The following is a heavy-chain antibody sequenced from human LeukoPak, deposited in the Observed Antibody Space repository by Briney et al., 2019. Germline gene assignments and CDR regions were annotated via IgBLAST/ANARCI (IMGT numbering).Heavy chain of an antibody. Sequence: ASVKVSCKASGYTFTSYDINWVRQAAGQGLEWVGWMNPNSGNTGYAQKFQGRVTMTRSTSINTAYMELSSLRSEDTAVYYCARDGYSSSWSDINFDYRGQGTLVTVSS. CDR1: GYTFTSYD. D-gene: IGHD6-13*01. V-gene: IGHV1-8*01. CDR2: MNPNSGNT. J-gene: IGHJ4*02. CDR3: ARDGYSSSWSDINFDY.